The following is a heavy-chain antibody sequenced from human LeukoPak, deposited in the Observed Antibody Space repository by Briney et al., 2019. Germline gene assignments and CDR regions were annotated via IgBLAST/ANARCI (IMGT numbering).Heavy chain of an antibody. CDR3: AKDSETYYDFWSGFPTGIGFDY. CDR2: IRYDGSNK. V-gene: IGHV3-30*02. D-gene: IGHD3-3*01. J-gene: IGHJ4*02. CDR1: GFTFSSYG. Sequence: PGGSLRLSCAASGFTFSSYGMHWVRQAPGKGLEWVAFIRYDGSNKYYADSVKGRFTISRDNSKNTLYLQMNSLRAEDTAVYYCAKDSETYYDFWSGFPTGIGFDYWGQGTLVTVSS.